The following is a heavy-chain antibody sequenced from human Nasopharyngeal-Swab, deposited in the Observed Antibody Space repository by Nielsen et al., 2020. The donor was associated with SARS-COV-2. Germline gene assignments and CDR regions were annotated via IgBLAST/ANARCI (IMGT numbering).Heavy chain of an antibody. J-gene: IGHJ4*02. D-gene: IGHD2-2*01. CDR2: IYPGDSDT. CDR1: GYSFTSYW. Sequence: GESLKISCKGSGYSFTSYWIGWVRQMPGKGLEWMGIIYPGDSDTRYSPSFQGQVTISAGKSISTAYLQWSSLKASDTAMYYCARPPSPIGYCSSTSCSVDDYWGQGTLVTVSS. V-gene: IGHV5-51*01. CDR3: ARPPSPIGYCSSTSCSVDDY.